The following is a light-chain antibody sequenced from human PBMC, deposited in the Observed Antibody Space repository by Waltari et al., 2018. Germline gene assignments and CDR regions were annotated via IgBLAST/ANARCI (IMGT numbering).Light chain of an antibody. J-gene: IGLJ3*02. Sequence: QSALTQPASVSGSPGQSITISCTGTSSDIGGYNYVSLYQQHPGTAPKVKIYDVITPPSGVSKRLTGSKSGTTAPLTISGLQADDEADYYCTSYESGGTWVFGGGTKVTV. V-gene: IGLV2-14*03. CDR3: TSYESGGTWV. CDR2: DVI. CDR1: SSDIGGYNY.